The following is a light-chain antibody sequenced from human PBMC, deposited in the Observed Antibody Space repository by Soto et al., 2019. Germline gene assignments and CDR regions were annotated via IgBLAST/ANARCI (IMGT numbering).Light chain of an antibody. CDR2: GAS. V-gene: IGKV3-15*01. Sequence: EIVMTQSPATLSVSPGERATLSCRASQSVSSNLAWYQQKPGQAPRLLIYGASTRATGIPARFSGSGSGTDGTLPILRLLSEDFAVYYCLQYNTLPWTCGQGTKVDIK. CDR1: QSVSSN. CDR3: LQYNTLPWT. J-gene: IGKJ1*01.